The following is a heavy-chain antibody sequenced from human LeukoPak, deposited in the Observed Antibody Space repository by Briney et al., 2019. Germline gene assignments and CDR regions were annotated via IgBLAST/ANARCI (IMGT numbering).Heavy chain of an antibody. J-gene: IGHJ1*01. CDR1: GYTLTEFS. CDR3: PTPFVHGDYAYFQH. CDR2: FDLEDGET. D-gene: IGHD4-17*01. V-gene: IGHV1-24*01. Sequence: ASVKLSCKVSGYTLTEFSMYWGRHAPGQGQEWKGGFDLEDGETIYAQKFQNRVTMTEDTSTDTADMALSSLRSDDTAVYYCPTPFVHGDYAYFQHWGQGTLVTVSS.